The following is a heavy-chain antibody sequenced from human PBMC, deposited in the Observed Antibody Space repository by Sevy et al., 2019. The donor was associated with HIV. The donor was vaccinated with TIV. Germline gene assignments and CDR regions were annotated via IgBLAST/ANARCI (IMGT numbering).Heavy chain of an antibody. Sequence: SESLSLTCAVYGGSFSGYYWNWIRQPPGKGLEWIGEIDHGGSTKYNPSLKSRVTISVDTSKNQFSLKLNSVTAAETAVYYCARIKLSGWRLDYWGQGTLVTVSS. CDR2: IDHGGST. V-gene: IGHV4-34*01. J-gene: IGHJ4*02. D-gene: IGHD6-19*01. CDR3: ARIKLSGWRLDY. CDR1: GGSFSGYY.